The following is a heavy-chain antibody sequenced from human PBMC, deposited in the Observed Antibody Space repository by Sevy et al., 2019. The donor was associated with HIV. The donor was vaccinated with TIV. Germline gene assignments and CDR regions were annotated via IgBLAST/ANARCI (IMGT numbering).Heavy chain of an antibody. D-gene: IGHD3-16*02. J-gene: IGHJ4*02. CDR3: ARGQAPYRAPTSFDW. V-gene: IGHV1-18*01. CDR1: GYPFSVYY. CDR2: VAAYNGDT. Sequence: ASVKVSCRTSGYPFSVYYILWVRQAPGQGLEWMGWVAAYNGDTNYAQKFQDRVTMTTDTSTNTAYMELRSLTSDDTAMNYCARGQAPYRAPTSFDWWAQGTLVTVSS.